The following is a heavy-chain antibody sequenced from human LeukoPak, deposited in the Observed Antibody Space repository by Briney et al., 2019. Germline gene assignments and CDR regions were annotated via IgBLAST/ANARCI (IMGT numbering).Heavy chain of an antibody. D-gene: IGHD1-26*01. CDR3: ARARSFNWLDP. CDR2: ISLKNDGSGT. V-gene: IGHV3-74*01. J-gene: IGHJ5*02. CDR1: GFTFSTYW. Sequence: PGGSLRLSCVDSGFTFSTYWMHWVRQAPGKGLVWVSHISLKNDGSGTSYADSVKGRFTISRDNAKNTLYLQMDNLRAEDTAVYSCARARSFNWLDPWGQGTLVTVSS.